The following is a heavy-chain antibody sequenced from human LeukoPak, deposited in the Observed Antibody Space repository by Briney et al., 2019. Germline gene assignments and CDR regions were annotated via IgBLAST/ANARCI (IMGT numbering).Heavy chain of an antibody. Sequence: PGGSLRLSCAASGFTLSSYSMNWVRQAPGKGLEWVSSISSSSSYIYYADSVKGRFTISRDNSKNTLYLQMNSLRAEDTAVYYCAKGFTIFGVVIDDYYGMDVWGQGTTVTVSS. CDR3: AKGFTIFGVVIDDYYGMDV. CDR2: ISSSSSYI. J-gene: IGHJ6*02. CDR1: GFTLSSYS. V-gene: IGHV3-21*01. D-gene: IGHD3-3*01.